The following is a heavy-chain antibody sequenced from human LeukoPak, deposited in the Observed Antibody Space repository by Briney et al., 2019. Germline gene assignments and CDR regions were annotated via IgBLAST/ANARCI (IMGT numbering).Heavy chain of an antibody. V-gene: IGHV1-2*02. J-gene: IGHJ4*02. CDR3: ARAGRSGSGSYDFDY. Sequence: ASVKVSCKASGYTFTGYYMHWVRQAPGQGLEWMGWINPYSGGTNFAQKFQGRVTMTRDTSISTAYMELCRLSSDDTAVYYCARAGRSGSGSYDFDYWGQGTLVTVSS. D-gene: IGHD3-10*01. CDR1: GYTFTGYY. CDR2: INPYSGGT.